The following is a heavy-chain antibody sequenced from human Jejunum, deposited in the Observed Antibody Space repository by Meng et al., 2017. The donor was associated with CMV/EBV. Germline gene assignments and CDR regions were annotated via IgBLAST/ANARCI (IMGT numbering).Heavy chain of an antibody. V-gene: IGHV3-7*01. CDR3: GDPPSDY. J-gene: IGHJ4*01. CDR1: GFTFNRFW. Sequence: LKISCAASGFTFNRFWMTWVRQAPGKGLEWVANINQDGSEKNYVDSVEGRFTVSRDNAENSLYLQMNSLRAEDTAVYYCGDPPSDYWGHGTKVTVSS. CDR2: INQDGSEK.